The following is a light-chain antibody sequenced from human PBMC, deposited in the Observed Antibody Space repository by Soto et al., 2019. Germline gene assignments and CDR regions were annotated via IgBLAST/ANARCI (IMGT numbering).Light chain of an antibody. CDR3: QQYIRWPLT. CDR1: RSVSSN. J-gene: IGKJ4*01. Sequence: EIVMTQSPATLSLSPGERATLSCRASRSVSSNLAWYQQKPGQAPSLLIYGASTRATGTPARFSGSGSGTEFTLTISSLQSEDFAVYYCQQYIRWPLTFGGGTKVDIK. CDR2: GAS. V-gene: IGKV3-15*01.